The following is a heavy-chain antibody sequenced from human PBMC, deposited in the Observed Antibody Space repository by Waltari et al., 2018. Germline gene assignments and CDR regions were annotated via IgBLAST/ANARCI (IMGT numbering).Heavy chain of an antibody. D-gene: IGHD2-15*01. CDR3: ARVLEGGGAFDI. J-gene: IGHJ3*02. CDR1: GDRFTTYW. V-gene: IGHV5-51*01. Sequence: EVQLVQSGAEVKKPGESLKLSCKGSGDRFTTYWIGWVPQMPGRGLEWMGIIYPRDSDIRSSPSFQCQVTISADKSINTAYLQWSSLKASDTAMYYCARVLEGGGAFDIWGQGTMVIVSS. CDR2: IYPRDSDI.